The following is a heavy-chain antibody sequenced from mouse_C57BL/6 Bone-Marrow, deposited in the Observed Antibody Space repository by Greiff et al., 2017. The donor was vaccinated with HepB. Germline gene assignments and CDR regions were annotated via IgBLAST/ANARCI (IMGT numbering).Heavy chain of an antibody. CDR2: IWSGGST. J-gene: IGHJ2*01. Sequence: QVQLKESGPGLVQPSQSLSITCTVSGFSLTSYGVHWVRQSPGKGLEWLGVIWSGGSTDYNAAFISRLSISKDNSKSQVFFKMNSLQADDTAIYYCAREDYSNHYFDYWGQGTTLTVAS. CDR3: AREDYSNHYFDY. CDR1: GFSLTSYG. V-gene: IGHV2-2*01. D-gene: IGHD2-5*01.